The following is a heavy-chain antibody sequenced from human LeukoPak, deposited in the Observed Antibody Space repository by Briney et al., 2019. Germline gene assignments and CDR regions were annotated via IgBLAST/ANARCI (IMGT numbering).Heavy chain of an antibody. Sequence: PGGSLRLSCAASGFTFSTYAMSWVRQAPGKGLEWVSGISGSGDSTYYADSVKGRFTISRDNSKNTLYLQMNSLRAEDTAVYYCAKREPAAINYWGQGTLVTVSS. CDR1: GFTFSTYA. V-gene: IGHV3-23*01. CDR3: AKREPAAINY. D-gene: IGHD2-2*01. CDR2: ISGSGDST. J-gene: IGHJ4*02.